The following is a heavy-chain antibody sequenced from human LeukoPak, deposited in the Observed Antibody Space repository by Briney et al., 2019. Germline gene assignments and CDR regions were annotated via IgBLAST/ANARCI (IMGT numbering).Heavy chain of an antibody. D-gene: IGHD4-11*01. CDR3: ASRLYFDY. CDR2: IWYDGSNK. V-gene: IGHV3-33*03. J-gene: IGHJ4*02. CDR1: GFTFRNCG. Sequence: GRSLRLSCTASGFTFRNCGMNWVRQAPGKRLEWVAGIWYDGSNKDYVDSVKGRFTISRDNAKNSLYLQMNSLRAEDTAVYYCASRLYFDYWGQGTLVTVSS.